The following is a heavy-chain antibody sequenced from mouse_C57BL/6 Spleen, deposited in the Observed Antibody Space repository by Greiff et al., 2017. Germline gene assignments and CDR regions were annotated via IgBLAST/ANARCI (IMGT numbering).Heavy chain of an antibody. CDR1: GYTFTSYW. Sequence: VQLQQPGAELVKPGASVKMSCKASGYTFTSYWITWVKQRPGQGLEWIGDIYPGSGSTNYNEKFKSKATLTVDTSSSTAYMQLSSLTSEDSAVYYCARGEDGSSYYWYFDVWGTGTTVTVSS. CDR2: IYPGSGST. D-gene: IGHD1-1*01. CDR3: ARGEDGSSYYWYFDV. J-gene: IGHJ1*03. V-gene: IGHV1-55*01.